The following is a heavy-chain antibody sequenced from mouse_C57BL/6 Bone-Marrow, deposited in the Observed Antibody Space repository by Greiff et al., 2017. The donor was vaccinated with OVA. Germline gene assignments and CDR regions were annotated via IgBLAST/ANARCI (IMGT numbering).Heavy chain of an antibody. Sequence: QVQLKQSGAELMKPGASVKLSCKATGYTFTGYWIEWVKQRPGHGLEWIGEILPGSGSTNYNEKFKGKATFTADTSSNTAYMQLSSLTTEDSAIYYCASSIPITTVVATRFDYWGQGTTLTVSS. V-gene: IGHV1-9*01. D-gene: IGHD1-1*01. CDR3: ASSIPITTVVATRFDY. CDR2: ILPGSGST. J-gene: IGHJ2*01. CDR1: GYTFTGYW.